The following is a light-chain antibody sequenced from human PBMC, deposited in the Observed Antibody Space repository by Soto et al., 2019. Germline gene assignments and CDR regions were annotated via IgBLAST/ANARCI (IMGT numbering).Light chain of an antibody. CDR3: QAWDSTTVVI. V-gene: IGLV3-1*01. J-gene: IGLJ2*01. CDR2: QGS. CDR1: RLGDKY. Sequence: SYELTQPPSVSVSPGQTASITCSADRLGDKYASWYQQKPGQSPVLVIYQGSKRPSGIPERFSGSNIGNRATLTISGTQPMDEADYYCQAWDSTTVVIFGGGTKLTVL.